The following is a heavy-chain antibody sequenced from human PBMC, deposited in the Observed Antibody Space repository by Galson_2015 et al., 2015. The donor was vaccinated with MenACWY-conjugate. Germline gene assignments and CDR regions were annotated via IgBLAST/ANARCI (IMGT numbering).Heavy chain of an antibody. D-gene: IGHD6-13*01. CDR3: SIDHRRIPYSSSWGDY. Sequence: SLRLSCAASGFTFSSYWMSWVRQAPGKGLEWVANIKQAGSAKYYVDSVKGRFTISRDNAKNSLYLQMNILRAEDTAVYYCSIDHRRIPYSSSWGDYWGQGTLVTVSS. J-gene: IGHJ4*02. CDR1: GFTFSSYW. CDR2: IKQAGSAK. V-gene: IGHV3-7*03.